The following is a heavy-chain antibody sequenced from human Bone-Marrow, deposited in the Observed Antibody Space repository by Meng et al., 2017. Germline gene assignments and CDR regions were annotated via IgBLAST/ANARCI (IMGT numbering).Heavy chain of an antibody. V-gene: IGHV1-18*04. Sequence: QGQVGQSGAEVKKPGASVKVSCKVSDYTLTSDGFSWGRQAPGQGLQWMGWINIYNGITNYGRNFQGRVTLTTDTSTSTGYMELRSLTSDDTAVYYCATRGNPYLDRWGQGTLVTVSS. CDR3: ATRGNPYLDR. CDR2: INIYNGIT. CDR1: DYTLTSDG. J-gene: IGHJ4*02.